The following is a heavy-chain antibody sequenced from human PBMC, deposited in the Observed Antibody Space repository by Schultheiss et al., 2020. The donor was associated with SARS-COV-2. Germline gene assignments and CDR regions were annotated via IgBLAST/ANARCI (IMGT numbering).Heavy chain of an antibody. Sequence: SETLSLTCAVYGGSFSGYYWSWIRQPPGKGLEWIGYIYYSGSTYYNPSLKSRVTISVDTSKNQFSLKLSSVTAADTAVYYCARYLLGYCSGGSCYYGMDVWGQGTTVTVAS. CDR1: GGSFSGYY. V-gene: IGHV4-34*01. CDR2: IYYSGST. D-gene: IGHD2-15*01. J-gene: IGHJ6*02. CDR3: ARYLLGYCSGGSCYYGMDV.